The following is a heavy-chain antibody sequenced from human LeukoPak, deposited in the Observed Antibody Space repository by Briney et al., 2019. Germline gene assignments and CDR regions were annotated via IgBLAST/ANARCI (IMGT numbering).Heavy chain of an antibody. CDR1: GFTFSNAW. CDR2: IKSKTDGGTT. D-gene: IGHD6-13*01. CDR3: TTRGSAGTRVFDY. V-gene: IGHV3-15*01. Sequence: PGGSLRLSCAASGFTFSNAWMGWVRQAPGKGLEWVGRIKSKTDGGTTDYAAPVKGRFTISRDDSKNTLYLQMNSLKTEDTAVYYCTTRGSAGTRVFDYWGQGTLVTVSS. J-gene: IGHJ4*02.